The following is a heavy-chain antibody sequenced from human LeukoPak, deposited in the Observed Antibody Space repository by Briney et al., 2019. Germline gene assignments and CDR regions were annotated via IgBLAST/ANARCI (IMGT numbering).Heavy chain of an antibody. CDR2: ISAYNGNT. Sequence: GASVKVSCKASGYTFTSYGISWVRQAPGQGLEWMGWISAYNGNTNYAQKLQGRVTMTTDTSTSTAYMELRSMRSDDAAVYCCAREEDFVWLLSLTSWGQGTLVTVSS. CDR1: GYTFTSYG. V-gene: IGHV1-18*01. D-gene: IGHD3-9*01. CDR3: AREEDFVWLLSLTS. J-gene: IGHJ5*02.